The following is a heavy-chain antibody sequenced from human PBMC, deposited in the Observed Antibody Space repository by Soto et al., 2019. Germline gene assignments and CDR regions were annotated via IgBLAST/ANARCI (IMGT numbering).Heavy chain of an antibody. J-gene: IGHJ4*02. D-gene: IGHD4-17*01. V-gene: IGHV4-59*01. CDR1: GGSIGSYH. Sequence: KPSETLSLTCTVSGGSIGSYHWSWVRQPPGKGLEWIASVYYTGTTNYNPSLGSRVTISIDAPGNRFSMEITSVTAADTAIYYCARGTVLTGMFDFWGQGTLVTVSS. CDR3: ARGTVLTGMFDF. CDR2: VYYTGTT.